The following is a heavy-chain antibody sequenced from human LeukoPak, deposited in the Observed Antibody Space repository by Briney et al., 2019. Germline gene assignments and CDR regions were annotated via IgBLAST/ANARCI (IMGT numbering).Heavy chain of an antibody. D-gene: IGHD5-12*01. CDR3: ARDPEWLRLMDY. CDR2: ISYDGSNK. Sequence: GGSLRLSCAASGFTFSSYAMHWVRHAPGKGLEWVAIISYDGSNKYYADSVKGRFTISRDNPKNTLYLQMHSLSAEDTAVYYCARDPEWLRLMDYWGQGTLVTVST. CDR1: GFTFSSYA. J-gene: IGHJ4*02. V-gene: IGHV3-30-3*01.